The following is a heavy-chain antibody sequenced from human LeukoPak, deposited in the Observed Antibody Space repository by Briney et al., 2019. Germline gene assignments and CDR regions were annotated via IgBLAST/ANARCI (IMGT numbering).Heavy chain of an antibody. CDR2: IYPGDSDT. V-gene: IGHV5-51*01. CDR3: ARPSEDYGDAFDI. Sequence: GESLKISCKGSGYSFTSYWIGWVRQLPGKGLEWMGIIYPGDSDTRYSPSFQGQVTISADKSISTAYLQWSSLKASDTAMYYCARPSEDYGDAFDIWGQGTMVTVSS. J-gene: IGHJ3*02. D-gene: IGHD4-17*01. CDR1: GYSFTSYW.